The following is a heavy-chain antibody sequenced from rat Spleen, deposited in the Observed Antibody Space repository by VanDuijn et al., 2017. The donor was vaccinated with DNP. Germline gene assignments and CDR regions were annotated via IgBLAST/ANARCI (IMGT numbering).Heavy chain of an antibody. Sequence: EVKLVESGGGLVHPGRSLKLSCAASGFNFNDYWMTWIRQAPGKGLEWVASITNTGGSTYYPDSVKGRFTISRDNAKRTLYLQMDSLRSEDTATYYCATSDSYGFAYWGQGTLVTVSS. CDR2: ITNTGGST. CDR1: GFNFNDYW. D-gene: IGHD1-2*01. CDR3: ATSDSYGFAY. V-gene: IGHV5-31*01. J-gene: IGHJ3*01.